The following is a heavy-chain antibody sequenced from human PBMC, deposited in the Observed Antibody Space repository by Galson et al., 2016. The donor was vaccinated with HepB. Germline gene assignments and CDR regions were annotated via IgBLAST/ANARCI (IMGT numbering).Heavy chain of an antibody. Sequence: PALVQPTQTLTLTCTFSGFSLSTSGMCVSWIRQPPGKALEWLALIDWDDDKYYSTSLKTRPTISKDTSKNQVVLTMTNMDPVDTATYYCARIRGIAAAGPFDYWGQGTLVTVSS. CDR1: GFSLSTSGMC. CDR2: IDWDDDK. CDR3: ARIRGIAAAGPFDY. V-gene: IGHV2-70*01. J-gene: IGHJ4*02. D-gene: IGHD6-13*01.